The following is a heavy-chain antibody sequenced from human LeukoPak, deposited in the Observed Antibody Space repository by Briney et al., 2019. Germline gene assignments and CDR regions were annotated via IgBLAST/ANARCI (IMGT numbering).Heavy chain of an antibody. CDR3: AKGIRSGWYYFDY. Sequence: QPGGSLRLSCAASGFSVSNYGMSWVRQAPGKGLDWVSVITESGDYTQYADSVKGRFTISRDNSKNTLYLQMNSLRAEDTAVYYCAKGIRSGWYYFDYWGQGTLVAVSS. J-gene: IGHJ4*02. D-gene: IGHD6-13*01. CDR1: GFSVSNYG. CDR2: ITESGDYT. V-gene: IGHV3-23*01.